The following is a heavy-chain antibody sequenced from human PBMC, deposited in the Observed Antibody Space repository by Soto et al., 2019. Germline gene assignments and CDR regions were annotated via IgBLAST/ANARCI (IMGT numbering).Heavy chain of an antibody. V-gene: IGHV4-39*01. Sequence: PSETLSLTCTVSCDSITSSSYYWGWIRKPPGKGLEWFGSIYYSGSTYYNPSLKSRVTISVDTSKNQFSLKLSSVTAADTAVYYCARHILAAAGRSSPTSHYYYYYGMDVWGQGTTVS. CDR3: ARHILAAAGRSSPTSHYYYYYGMDV. D-gene: IGHD6-13*01. J-gene: IGHJ6*02. CDR2: IYYSGST. CDR1: CDSITSSSYY.